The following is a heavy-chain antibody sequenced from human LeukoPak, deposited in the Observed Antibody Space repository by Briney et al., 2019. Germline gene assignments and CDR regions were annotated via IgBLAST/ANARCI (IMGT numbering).Heavy chain of an antibody. Sequence: GESLKISCKGSGYSFTSYCIGWVRQMPGRGLEWMGIIYPGDSDTRYSPSFQGQVTISADKSISTASLQWSSLKASDTAMYYCARQRGSSSTTYYYYYNMDVWGKGTTVTVSS. D-gene: IGHD6-6*01. CDR1: GYSFTSYC. CDR3: ARQRGSSSTTYYYYYNMDV. V-gene: IGHV5-51*01. CDR2: IYPGDSDT. J-gene: IGHJ6*03.